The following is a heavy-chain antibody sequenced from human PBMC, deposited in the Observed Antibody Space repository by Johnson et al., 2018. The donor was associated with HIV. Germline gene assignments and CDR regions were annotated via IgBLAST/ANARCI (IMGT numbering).Heavy chain of an antibody. CDR3: AKARVRYSSDVDALDI. V-gene: IGHV3-9*01. D-gene: IGHD6-19*01. CDR2: ISWTSDNI. CDR1: GFTFDDYA. Sequence: EVQLVESGGGLVQPGRSLRLSCAASGFTFDDYAMHWVRQAPGTGLEWVSGISWTSDNIAYADPVRGRFTIARDNAKNSLHLQMNSLRAEDTAFYYCAKARVRYSSDVDALDIWGQGTMVTVSS. J-gene: IGHJ3*02.